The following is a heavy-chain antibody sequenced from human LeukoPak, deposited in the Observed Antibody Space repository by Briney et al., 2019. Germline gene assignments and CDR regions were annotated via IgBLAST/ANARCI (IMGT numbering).Heavy chain of an antibody. V-gene: IGHV4-34*01. CDR3: ARGSASGIYPNDY. Sequence: SETLSLTCAVSGGSFSVYYWSWIRQPPGKGLEWIGEVNHLGRTNYNPSLKSRVTMSLDTSKKEVSLKLTSVAAADTAVYYCARGSASGIYPNDYWGQGTLVTVSS. CDR2: VNHLGRT. CDR1: GGSFSVYY. D-gene: IGHD6-19*01. J-gene: IGHJ4*02.